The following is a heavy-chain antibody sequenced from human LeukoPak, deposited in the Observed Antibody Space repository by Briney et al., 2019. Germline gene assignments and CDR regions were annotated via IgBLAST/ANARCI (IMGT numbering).Heavy chain of an antibody. CDR3: ARATYYYGSGSYFPFDY. J-gene: IGHJ4*02. V-gene: IGHV1-69*05. CDR2: IIPIFGTA. Sequence: SVKVSCKASGGTFSGYAISWVRQAPGQGLEWMGGIIPIFGTANYAQKFQGRVTITTDESTSTAYMELSSLRSEDTAVYYCARATYYYGSGSYFPFDYWGQGTLVTVSS. D-gene: IGHD3-10*01. CDR1: GGTFSGYA.